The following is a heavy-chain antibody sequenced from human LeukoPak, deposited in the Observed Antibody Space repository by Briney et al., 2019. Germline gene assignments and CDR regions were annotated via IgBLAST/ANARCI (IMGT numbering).Heavy chain of an antibody. J-gene: IGHJ4*02. CDR2: INHSGST. V-gene: IGHV4-34*01. CDR1: GGSFSGYY. Sequence: SETLSLTCAVYGGSFSGYYWSWIRQPPGKGLEWIGEINHSGSTNYNPSLKSRVTISVDTPKNQFSLKLSSVTAADTAVYYCARVRYYYGSGSYYRFDYWGQGTLVTVSS. D-gene: IGHD3-10*01. CDR3: ARVRYYYGSGSYYRFDY.